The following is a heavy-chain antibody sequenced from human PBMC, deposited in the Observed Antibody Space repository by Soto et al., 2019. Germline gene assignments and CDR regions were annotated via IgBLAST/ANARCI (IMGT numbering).Heavy chain of an antibody. Sequence: LRLSCAASGFTFSYYALHWVRRAPGKGLEWVSSISGIRDYIRYADSVKGRFTISRDNAKTSLYLQMNSLTAEDTAVYYCAREGVHNYNEYYFDYWGQGTLVTVSS. V-gene: IGHV3-21*06. J-gene: IGHJ4*02. D-gene: IGHD3-22*01. CDR3: AREGVHNYNEYYFDY. CDR2: ISGIRDYI. CDR1: GFTFSYYA.